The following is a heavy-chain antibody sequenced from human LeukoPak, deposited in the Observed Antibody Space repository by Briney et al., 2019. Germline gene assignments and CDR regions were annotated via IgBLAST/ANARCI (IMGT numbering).Heavy chain of an antibody. J-gene: IGHJ4*02. CDR3: AREYDFWSGYSMEDY. CDR1: GFTVSSNY. V-gene: IGHV3-66*01. D-gene: IGHD3-3*01. CDR2: IYSGGST. Sequence: GALRLSCAASGFTVSSNYMSWVRQAPGKGLEWVSVIYSGGSTYYADSVKGRFTISRDNSKNTLYLQMNSLRAEDTAVYYCAREYDFWSGYSMEDYWGQGTLVIVSS.